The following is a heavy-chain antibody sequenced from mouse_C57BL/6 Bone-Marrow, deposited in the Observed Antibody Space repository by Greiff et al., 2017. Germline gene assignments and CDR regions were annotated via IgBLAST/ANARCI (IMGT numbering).Heavy chain of an antibody. V-gene: IGHV5-9*01. CDR1: GFTFSSYT. J-gene: IGHJ1*03. D-gene: IGHD1-1*01. CDR3: SRQVTTVLATKYFDV. Sequence: DVMLVESGGGLVKPGGSLKLSCAASGFTFSSYTMSWVRQTPEKRLQWVAAISGGGGNTYYPDSVKGRFTISRDNDKNILYLHMSSLRSEDTALYYCSRQVTTVLATKYFDVWGTGTTVTVSS. CDR2: ISGGGGNT.